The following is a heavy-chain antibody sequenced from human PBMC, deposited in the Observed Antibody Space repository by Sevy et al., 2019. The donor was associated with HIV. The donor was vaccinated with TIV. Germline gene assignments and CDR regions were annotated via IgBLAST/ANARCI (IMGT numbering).Heavy chain of an antibody. Sequence: GASLRLSCAASGFTFSTYAMNWVRQAPGKGPEWVSSISGGGGTTLYSDSVRGRFTTSRDNSRNTVFLQMKSLRADDSALYYCAKLRTYNTIGTEAFDVWGQGTMVTASS. CDR1: GFTFSTYA. CDR3: AKLRTYNTIGTEAFDV. D-gene: IGHD2-8*01. V-gene: IGHV3-23*01. CDR2: ISGGGGTT. J-gene: IGHJ3*01.